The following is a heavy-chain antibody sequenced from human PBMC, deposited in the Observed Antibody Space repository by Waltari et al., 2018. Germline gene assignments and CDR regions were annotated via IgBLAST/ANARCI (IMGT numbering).Heavy chain of an antibody. CDR1: GFNCRRHS. CDR3: ARDGPEYYSGFDV. CDR2: ISGSSATI. V-gene: IGHV3-48*01. Sequence: EVQLVESGGGLVVPGGSLRLSGVGSGFNCRRHSINWVRQAPGKGLEWISYISGSSATIYYADSVKGRVTVSRDNAESSVFLQMNSLGAEDTAVYYCARDGPEYYSGFDVWGLGTTVIVS. J-gene: IGHJ6*02.